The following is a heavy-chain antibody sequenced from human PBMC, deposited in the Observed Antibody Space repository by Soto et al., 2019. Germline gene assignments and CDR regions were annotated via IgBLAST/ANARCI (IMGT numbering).Heavy chain of an antibody. CDR2: IIPILGIA. CDR3: ASATIQLLTTVTTFTAFDI. D-gene: IGHD4-17*01. V-gene: IGHV1-69*02. Sequence: QVQLVQSGAEVKKPGSSVKVSCKASGGTFSSYTISWVRQAPGQGLEWMGRIIPILGIANYAQKFQGRVTITADKSTSTAYMELSSLRSEDTAVYYCASATIQLLTTVTTFTAFDIWGQGTMVTVSS. CDR1: GGTFSSYT. J-gene: IGHJ3*02.